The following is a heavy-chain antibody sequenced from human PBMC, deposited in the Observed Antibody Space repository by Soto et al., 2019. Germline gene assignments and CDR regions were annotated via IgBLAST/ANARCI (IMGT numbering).Heavy chain of an antibody. D-gene: IGHD4-4*01. J-gene: IGHJ6*02. CDR3: AKEDYSNYFLVNGMDV. Sequence: PGGSLRLSCAASGYTFSDYYMSWIRQAPGKGLEWISYIDTSSTKIYYADSVKGRFTISRDNSKNTLYLQMNSLRAEDTAVYYCAKEDYSNYFLVNGMDVWGQGTTVTVSS. CDR2: IDTSSTKI. CDR1: GYTFSDYY. V-gene: IGHV3-11*01.